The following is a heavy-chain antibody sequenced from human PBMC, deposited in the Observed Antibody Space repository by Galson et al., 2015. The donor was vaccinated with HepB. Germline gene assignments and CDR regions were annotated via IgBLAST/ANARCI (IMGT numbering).Heavy chain of an antibody. D-gene: IGHD3-3*01. CDR2: IYYSGST. J-gene: IGHJ4*02. CDR1: GGSISSSSYY. Sequence: ETLSLTCTVSGGSISSSSYYWGWIRQPPGKGLEWIGSIYYSGSTYYNPSLKSRVTISVDTSKNQFSLKLSSVTAADTAVYYCARRALSTIFGVVIIRAFYYFDYWGQGTLVTVSS. CDR3: ARRALSTIFGVVIIRAFYYFDY. V-gene: IGHV4-39*01.